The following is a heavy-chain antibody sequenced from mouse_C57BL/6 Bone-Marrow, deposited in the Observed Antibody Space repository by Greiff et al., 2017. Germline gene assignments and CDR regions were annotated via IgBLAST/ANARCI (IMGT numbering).Heavy chain of an antibody. V-gene: IGHV1-15*01. CDR1: GYTFTDYE. CDR2: IDPETGGT. J-gene: IGHJ2*01. CDR3: TRHLYYFDY. Sequence: VQLQQSGAELVRPGASVTLSCKASGYTFTDYEMHWVKQTPVHGLEWIGAIDPETGGTAYNQKFKGKAILTADKSSSTAYMELRSLTSEDSAVYYCTRHLYYFDYWGQGTTLTVSS.